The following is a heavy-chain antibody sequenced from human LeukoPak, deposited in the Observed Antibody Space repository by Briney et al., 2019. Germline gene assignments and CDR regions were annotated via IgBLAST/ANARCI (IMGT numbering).Heavy chain of an antibody. CDR2: IYYSGST. J-gene: IGHJ5*02. CDR3: ARTAGSSSWTT. V-gene: IGHV4-59*01. D-gene: IGHD6-13*01. Sequence: SETLSLTCTVPGGSISSYYWSWIRQPPGKGLEWIGYIYYSGSTNYNPSLKSRVTISVDTSKNQFSLKLRSVTAADTAVYYCARTAGSSSWTTWGQGTLVTVSS. CDR1: GGSISSYY.